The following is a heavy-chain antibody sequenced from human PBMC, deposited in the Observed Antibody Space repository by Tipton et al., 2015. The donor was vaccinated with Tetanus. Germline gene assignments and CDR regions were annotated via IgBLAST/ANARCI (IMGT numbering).Heavy chain of an antibody. V-gene: IGHV3-30-3*01. Sequence: SLRLSCAASGFTFSSYAMHWVRQAPGKGLEWVAVISYDGSNKYYADSVKGRFTISRGNSKNTLYLQMNSLRAEETAGYYCARRGYDYGEGWFDPWGQGTLVTVSS. CDR3: ARRGYDYGEGWFDP. J-gene: IGHJ5*02. CDR2: ISYDGSNK. CDR1: GFTFSSYA. D-gene: IGHD5-12*01.